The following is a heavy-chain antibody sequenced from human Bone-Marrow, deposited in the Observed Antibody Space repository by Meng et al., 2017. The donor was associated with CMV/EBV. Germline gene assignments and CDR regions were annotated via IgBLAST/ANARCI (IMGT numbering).Heavy chain of an antibody. V-gene: IGHV3-9*01. CDR3: AKDGNDFWSGSYGMDV. J-gene: IGHJ6*02. D-gene: IGHD3-3*01. Sequence: SLKISCAASGFTFDDYAMHWVRQAPGKGLEWVSGISWNSGSIGYADSVKGRFTISRDNAKNSLYLQMNSLRAEDTALYYCAKDGNDFWSGSYGMDVWGQGTTVTVSS. CDR2: ISWNSGSI. CDR1: GFTFDDYA.